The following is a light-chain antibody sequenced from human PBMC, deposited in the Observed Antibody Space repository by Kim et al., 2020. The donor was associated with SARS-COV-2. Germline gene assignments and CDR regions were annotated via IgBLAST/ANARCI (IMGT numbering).Light chain of an antibody. CDR3: QAWDSSTGGV. CDR1: KLGDKY. V-gene: IGLV3-1*01. CDR2: QNI. Sequence: SYELTQPPSVSVSPGQTASITCSGEKLGDKYACWYQQKPGQSPVLVIYQNIKRPSGIPERFSGSNSGNTATLTISGAQAMDEADYYCQAWDSSTGGVVGG. J-gene: IGLJ3*02.